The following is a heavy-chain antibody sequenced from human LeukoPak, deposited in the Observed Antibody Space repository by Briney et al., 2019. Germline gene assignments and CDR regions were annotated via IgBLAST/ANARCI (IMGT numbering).Heavy chain of an antibody. Sequence: GRSLRLSCAASGFTFDDYAMHWVRQAPGKGLQWVSGISWNSGTIVYADSVKGRFTISRDNAKNSLYLQMNSLRAEDTALYYCAKVRSSGWYGAAYYFDYWGQGTLVTVSS. CDR3: AKVRSSGWYGAAYYFDY. CDR2: ISWNSGTI. CDR1: GFTFDDYA. J-gene: IGHJ4*02. V-gene: IGHV3-9*01. D-gene: IGHD6-19*01.